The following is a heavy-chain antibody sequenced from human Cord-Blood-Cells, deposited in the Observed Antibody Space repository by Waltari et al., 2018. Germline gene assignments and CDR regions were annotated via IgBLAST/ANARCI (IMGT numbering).Heavy chain of an antibody. J-gene: IGHJ5*02. Sequence: QVQLQQWGAGLLKPSETLSLTCAGYGGSFSGYYWSWIRQPPGKGLEWIGEINHSGSTNYNPSLKSRVTISVDTSKNQFSLKLSSVTAADTAVYYCARGGGSYYNWFDPWGQGTLVTVSS. CDR1: GGSFSGYY. CDR3: ARGGGSYYNWFDP. CDR2: INHSGST. D-gene: IGHD1-26*01. V-gene: IGHV4-34*01.